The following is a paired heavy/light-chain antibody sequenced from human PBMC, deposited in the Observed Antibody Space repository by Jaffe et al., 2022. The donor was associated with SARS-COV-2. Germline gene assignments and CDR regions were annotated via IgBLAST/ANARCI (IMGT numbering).Light chain of an antibody. J-gene: IGLJ1*01. CDR2: DVS. CDR1: ASDVGGYKY. Sequence: QSALTQPASVSGSPGQSIVISCTGTASDVGGYKYVSWYQQHPGKAPKLIIYDVSHRPSGVSDRFSASKSGNTASLAISGLQADDEADYYCSSYTSSSTRVFGTGTWVIVL. V-gene: IGLV2-14*01. CDR3: SSYTSSSTRV.
Heavy chain of an antibody. CDR1: GFTFNNYA. V-gene: IGHV3-30*04. D-gene: IGHD6-6*01. CDR2: ISNDGTNK. Sequence: QVQLVESGGGVVQPGRSLRLSCAASGFTFNNYAMHWVRQAPGKGLEWVSVISNDGTNKYYADSVKGRFTISRDNSKNSLSLQINSLRGEDTAVYYCARGGRFPVSGTEYWGQGSLVTVSS. J-gene: IGHJ4*02. CDR3: ARGGRFPVSGTEY.